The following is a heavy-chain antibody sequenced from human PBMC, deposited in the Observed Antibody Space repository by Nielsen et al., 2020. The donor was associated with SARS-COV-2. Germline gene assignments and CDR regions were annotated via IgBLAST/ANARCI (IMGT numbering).Heavy chain of an antibody. CDR3: ARYTNPLAAAGPGTLWFDP. V-gene: IGHV3-20*01. CDR2: INWNGGST. Sequence: GESLKISCAASGFTFDDYGMSWVRQAPGKGLEWVSGINWNGGSTGYADSVKGRFTISRDHAKNSLYLQMNSLRAEDTALYHCARYTNPLAAAGPGTLWFDPWGQGTLVTVSS. D-gene: IGHD6-13*01. J-gene: IGHJ5*02. CDR1: GFTFDDYG.